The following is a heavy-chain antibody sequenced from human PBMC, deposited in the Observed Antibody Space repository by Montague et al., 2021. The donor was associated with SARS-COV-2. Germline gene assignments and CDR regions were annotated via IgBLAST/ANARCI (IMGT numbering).Heavy chain of an antibody. CDR1: GFTFSSYN. D-gene: IGHD1-26*01. Sequence: SLRLSCAASGFTFSSYNMNWVRQAPGKGLEWVSYNSSSSSTIYYADSVKGRFTISRDNAKDSLYLQMNSLRDEDTAVFYCARVVGPTSYYYYGMDVWGQGTTVTVSS. CDR2: NSSSSSTI. CDR3: ARVVGPTSYYYYGMDV. J-gene: IGHJ6*02. V-gene: IGHV3-48*02.